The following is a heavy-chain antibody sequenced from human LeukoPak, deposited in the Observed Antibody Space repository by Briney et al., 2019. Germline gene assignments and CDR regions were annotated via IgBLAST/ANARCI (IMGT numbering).Heavy chain of an antibody. V-gene: IGHV3-30*02. CDR1: GFTFSGYS. CDR3: AKDRDSRFDY. Sequence: GGSLRLSCTASGFTFSGYSMHWVRQAPGKGLEWVALIWYDGTNKYYGDSVKGRFTVSRDNSKNTLYLQMNSLRAEDTAVYYCAKDRDSRFDYWGQGTLVTVSS. CDR2: IWYDGTNK. D-gene: IGHD2-15*01. J-gene: IGHJ4*02.